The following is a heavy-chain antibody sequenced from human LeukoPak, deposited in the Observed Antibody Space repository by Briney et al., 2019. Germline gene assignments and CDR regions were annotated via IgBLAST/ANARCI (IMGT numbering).Heavy chain of an antibody. V-gene: IGHV1-2*02. CDR3: ASVLYCGADCYSGRYFFDY. CDR1: GYTLTGYY. D-gene: IGHD2-21*02. J-gene: IGHJ4*02. CDR2: INPNSGGT. Sequence: GASVKVSCKASGYTLTGYYMHWVRQAPGQGLEWMGWINPNSGGTNYAQNFQGRVTMTRDTSTSTVYMELSSLRSEDTAVYYCASVLYCGADCYSGRYFFDYWGQGTLVTVSS.